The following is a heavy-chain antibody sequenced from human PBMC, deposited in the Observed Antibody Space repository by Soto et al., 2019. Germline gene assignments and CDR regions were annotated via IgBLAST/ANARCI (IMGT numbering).Heavy chain of an antibody. CDR1: GFTFSVYT. V-gene: IGHV3-48*02. CDR3: ARDGYSTSSDWPWFDP. D-gene: IGHD6-6*01. CDR2: ITSSGTTI. J-gene: IGHJ5*02. Sequence: EAQLVESGGSLVQPGGSLRLSCAASGFTFSVYTMHWVRQSPGKGLEWISSITSSGTTISYADSVKGRFTISRDNAKSSLFLQMDTLRDEDTAVYYCARDGYSTSSDWPWFDPWGQGTLVTVSS.